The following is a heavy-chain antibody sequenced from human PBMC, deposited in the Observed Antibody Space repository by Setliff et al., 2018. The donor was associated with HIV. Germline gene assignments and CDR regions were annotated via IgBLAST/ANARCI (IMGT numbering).Heavy chain of an antibody. J-gene: IGHJ5*02. CDR1: QFSIRSGYY. CDR3: AKDDSNRVDSMYFDR. V-gene: IGHV4-38-2*02. D-gene: IGHD3-16*01. CDR2: IFHSGTT. Sequence: SETLSLTCTVSQFSIRSGYYWSWIRQPPGKGLEWIASIFHSGTTYYNSALESRVTISVDTSNNQFSLKLSSVTAADTALYYCAKDDSNRVDSMYFDRWGPGILVTVSS.